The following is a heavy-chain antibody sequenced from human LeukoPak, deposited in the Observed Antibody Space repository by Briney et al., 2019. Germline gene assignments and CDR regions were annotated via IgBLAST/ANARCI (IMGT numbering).Heavy chain of an antibody. CDR2: INHSGST. CDR3: AADYYDFWSGYTTLFDY. J-gene: IGHJ4*02. V-gene: IGHV4-34*01. CDR1: GVSFSGYY. Sequence: TPSETLSLTCAVYGVSFSGYYWSWIRQPPGKGLEWIGEINHSGSTNYNPSLKSRVTISVDTSKNQFSLKLSSVTAADTAVYYCAADYYDFWSGYTTLFDYWGQGTLVTVSS. D-gene: IGHD3-3*01.